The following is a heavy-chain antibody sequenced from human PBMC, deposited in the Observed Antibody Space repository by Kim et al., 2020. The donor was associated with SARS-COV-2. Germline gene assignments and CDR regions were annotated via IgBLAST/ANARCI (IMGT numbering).Heavy chain of an antibody. D-gene: IGHD5-12*01. CDR1: GFTFSSYS. Sequence: GGSLRLSCAASGFTFSSYSMNWVRQAPGKGLEWVSSISSSSSYIYYADSVKGRFTISRDNAKNSLYLQMNSLRAEDTAVYYCARDVLAHAQYVDIVATWAGWPLYYYYYGMDVWGQGTTVTVSS. J-gene: IGHJ6*02. V-gene: IGHV3-21*01. CDR3: ARDVLAHAQYVDIVATWAGWPLYYYYYGMDV. CDR2: ISSSSSYI.